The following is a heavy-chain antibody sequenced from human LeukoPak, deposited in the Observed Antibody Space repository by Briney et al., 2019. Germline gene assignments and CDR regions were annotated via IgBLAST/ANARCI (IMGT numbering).Heavy chain of an antibody. CDR1: GGSISSSSYY. D-gene: IGHD1-26*01. J-gene: IGHJ4*02. CDR2: IYYSEST. CDR3: ARAIVGANDY. Sequence: SETLSLTCTVSGGSISSSSYYWGWIRQPPGKGLEWIGSIYYSESTYYNPSLKSRVTISADGSKNQFSLKLTSVTAADTAVYYCARAIVGANDYWGQGTLVTVSS. V-gene: IGHV4-39*07.